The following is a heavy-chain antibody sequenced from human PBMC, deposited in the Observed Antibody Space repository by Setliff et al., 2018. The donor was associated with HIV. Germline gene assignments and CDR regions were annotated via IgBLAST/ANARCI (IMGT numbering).Heavy chain of an antibody. J-gene: IGHJ3*02. D-gene: IGHD3-16*01. CDR3: ATSLPPGISYVYDAFDI. CDR2: ISSSGTTM. V-gene: IGHV3-48*04. CDR1: GFTFNTYS. Sequence: PGGSLRLSCAASGFTFNTYSMSWVRRAPGKGLEWLSYISSSGTTMHYADSVRGRFTISRDNAKNSLYLQMNSLRAEDTAVYYCATSLPPGISYVYDAFDIWGQGTMVTVSS.